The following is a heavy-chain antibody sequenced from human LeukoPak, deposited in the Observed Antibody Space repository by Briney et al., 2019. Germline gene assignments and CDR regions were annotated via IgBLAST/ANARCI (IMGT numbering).Heavy chain of an antibody. D-gene: IGHD6-25*01. V-gene: IGHV3-7*03. CDR1: GFTFSSYA. CDR2: INHNGNVN. CDR3: AKGSAAGRPYYFDY. J-gene: IGHJ4*02. Sequence: GALRLSCAASGFTFSSYAMNWARQAPGKGLEWVASINHNGNVNYYVDSVKGRFTISRDNAKNSLYLQMSNLRAEDTAVYFCAKGSAAGRPYYFDYWGQGTLVTVSS.